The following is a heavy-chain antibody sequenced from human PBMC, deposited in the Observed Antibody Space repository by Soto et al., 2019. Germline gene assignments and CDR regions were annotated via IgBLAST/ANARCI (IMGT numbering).Heavy chain of an antibody. CDR2: ISGSGGST. Sequence: GGSLRLSCAASGFTFSSYAMSWVRQAPGKGLEWVSAISGSGGSTYYADSVKGRFTISRDNSKNTLYLQMNSLRAEDTAVYYCAKDLSITMIVVVITTALGFDYWGQGTLVTVSS. CDR1: GFTFSSYA. V-gene: IGHV3-23*01. J-gene: IGHJ4*02. D-gene: IGHD3-22*01. CDR3: AKDLSITMIVVVITTALGFDY.